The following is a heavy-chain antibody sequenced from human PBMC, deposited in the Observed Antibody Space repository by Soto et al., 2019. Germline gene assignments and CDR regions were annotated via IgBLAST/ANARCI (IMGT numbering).Heavy chain of an antibody. J-gene: IGHJ5*02. CDR3: ARDADSSKGNWFDP. D-gene: IGHD6-13*01. V-gene: IGHV1-46*01. CDR2: INPGSGNT. Sequence: ASVKVSCKTSGYTFTHYYIHWVRQAPGQRLEWMGMINPGSGNTNYSQKFQGRVTMTRDTSASTAYMELSSLRSEDTAVYYCARDADSSKGNWFDPWGQGTLVTVSS. CDR1: GYTFTHYY.